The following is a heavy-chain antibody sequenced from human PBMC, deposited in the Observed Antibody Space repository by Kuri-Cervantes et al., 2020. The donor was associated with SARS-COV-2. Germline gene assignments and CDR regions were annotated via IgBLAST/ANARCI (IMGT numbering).Heavy chain of an antibody. D-gene: IGHD1-14*01. CDR1: GGSFSDYY. J-gene: IGHJ3*02. CDR3: ARDSGRNSGNAFDI. Sequence: SQTLSLTCVVYGGSFSDYYWNWIRQPPGKGLEWIGEISDSGSTNYNPSLKSRVTISLDTSKNQFSLKLSSVTAADTAVYYCARDSGRNSGNAFDIWGQGTMVTVSS. V-gene: IGHV4-34*01. CDR2: ISDSGST.